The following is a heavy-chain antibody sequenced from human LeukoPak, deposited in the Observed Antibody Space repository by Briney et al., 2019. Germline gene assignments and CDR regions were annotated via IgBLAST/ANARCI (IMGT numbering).Heavy chain of an antibody. CDR1: GFTFDDYA. Sequence: PGGSLRLSCAASGFTFDDYAMHWVRQAPGKGLEWVSGISWNSGSIGYADSVKGRFTISRDNAKNSLYLQMNSLRAEDTAFYYCARDDYNTLGYNFHYWGQGTLVTVSS. J-gene: IGHJ4*02. CDR2: ISWNSGSI. V-gene: IGHV3-9*01. CDR3: ARDDYNTLGYNFHY. D-gene: IGHD1-1*01.